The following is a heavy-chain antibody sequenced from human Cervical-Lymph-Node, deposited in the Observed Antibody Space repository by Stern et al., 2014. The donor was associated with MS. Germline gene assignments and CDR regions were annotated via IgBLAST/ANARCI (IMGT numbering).Heavy chain of an antibody. Sequence: MQLVESGGGVVPPGRSLRLSCADSGSTFSKSAMHWVRQAPGKGLEWVAVISHDGSNKQYGDSVKVRLAISRDNSRNTLSLEIYSLRAEDTAVYYCVRTESFYYYDGMDVWGHGTTVIVSS. CDR3: VRTESFYYYDGMDV. J-gene: IGHJ6*02. CDR2: ISHDGSNK. CDR1: GSTFSKSA. V-gene: IGHV3-30*09.